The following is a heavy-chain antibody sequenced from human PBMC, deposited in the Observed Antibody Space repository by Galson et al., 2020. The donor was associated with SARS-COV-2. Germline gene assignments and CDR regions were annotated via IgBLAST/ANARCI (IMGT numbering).Heavy chain of an antibody. V-gene: IGHV3-23*01. CDR1: GFTFSSYA. CDR3: AKDNSFLGQLLPGYNWFDP. J-gene: IGHJ5*02. D-gene: IGHD2-2*01. Sequence: GESLKISCAASGFTFSSYAMSWVRQAPGKGLEWVSAISGSGGSTYYADSVKGRFTISRDNSKNTLYLQMNSLRAEDTAVYYCAKDNSFLGQLLPGYNWFDPWGQGTLVTVSS. CDR2: ISGSGGST.